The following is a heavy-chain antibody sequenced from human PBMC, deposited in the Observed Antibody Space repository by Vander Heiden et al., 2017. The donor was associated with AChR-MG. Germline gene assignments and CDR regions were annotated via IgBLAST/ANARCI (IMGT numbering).Heavy chain of an antibody. J-gene: IGHJ4*02. V-gene: IGHV1-46*01. CDR2: INPSGGST. Sequence: QVPLVQSGAEVKKPGASVKVYCKASGYTFTSYYMHWVRQAPGQGLEWVGIINPSGGSTSYEQKYQGRVTMTRDTSTSTVYMELSSLRSEDTAVYYCARDKDIVGVVAASFFDYWGQGTLVTVSS. CDR3: ARDKDIVGVVAASFFDY. CDR1: GYTFTSYY. D-gene: IGHD2-15*01.